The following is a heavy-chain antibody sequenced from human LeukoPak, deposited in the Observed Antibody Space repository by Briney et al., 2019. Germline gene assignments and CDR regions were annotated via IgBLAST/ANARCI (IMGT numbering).Heavy chain of an antibody. CDR1: GGSISSSSYY. Sequence: SETLSLTCTVSGGSISSSSYYWGWIRQPPGKGLEWIGSIYYSGSTYYNPSLKSRVTISVDTSKNQFSLKLSSVTAADTAVYYCARLDTAMVFYWGQGTLVTVSS. V-gene: IGHV4-39*01. CDR3: ARLDTAMVFY. D-gene: IGHD5-18*01. CDR2: IYYSGST. J-gene: IGHJ4*02.